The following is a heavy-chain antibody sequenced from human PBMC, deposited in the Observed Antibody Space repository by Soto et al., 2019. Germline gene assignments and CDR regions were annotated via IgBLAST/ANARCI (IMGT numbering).Heavy chain of an antibody. CDR2: IIPIFGTA. J-gene: IGHJ6*02. CDR1: GGTFSSYA. D-gene: IGHD2-15*01. V-gene: IGHV1-69*01. Sequence: QVQLVQSGAEVKKPGSSVKVSCKASGGTFSSYAISWVRQAPGQGLEWMGGIIPIFGTANYAQKFQGRVTITADESTSTAYMELSSLRSEDTAVYYCERDGGCSGGRFYSTYYYGMDVWGQGTTVTVSS. CDR3: ERDGGCSGGRFYSTYYYGMDV.